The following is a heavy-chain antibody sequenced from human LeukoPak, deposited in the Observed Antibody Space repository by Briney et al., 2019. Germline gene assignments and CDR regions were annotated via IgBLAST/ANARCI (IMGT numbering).Heavy chain of an antibody. CDR2: INPTSGGT. CDR1: GYTFTGYY. J-gene: IGHJ6*02. D-gene: IGHD2-2*01. V-gene: IGHV1-2*02. CDR3: ARDHIVVVPAAMQDYYSGMDV. Sequence: ASVKVSCKASGYTFTGYYMHWVRQAPGQGLEWMGWINPTSGGTNYAQKLQGRVTMTRDTSISTAYMELSRLRSDDTAVYYCARDHIVVVPAAMQDYYSGMDVWGQGTTVTVSS.